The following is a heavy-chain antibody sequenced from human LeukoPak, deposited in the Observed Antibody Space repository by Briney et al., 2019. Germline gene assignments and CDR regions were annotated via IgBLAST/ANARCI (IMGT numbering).Heavy chain of an antibody. J-gene: IGHJ6*03. CDR1: GFTFDSYA. CDR3: AKGYSSAWDYYFYYYMNV. D-gene: IGHD6-19*01. CDR2: ISGTGGST. V-gene: IGHV3-23*01. Sequence: GGSLRLSCAASGFTFDSYAMSWVRQAPGKGLEWISTISGTGGSTDYADSVEGRFTISRDNSETTLYLQINSLRAEDSAVYFCAKGYSSAWDYYFYYYMNVWGKGTSVTVSS.